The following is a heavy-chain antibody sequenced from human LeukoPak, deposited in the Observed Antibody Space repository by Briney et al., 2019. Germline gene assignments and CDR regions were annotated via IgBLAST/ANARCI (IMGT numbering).Heavy chain of an antibody. CDR3: AREMYSSGWLNAFDI. CDR2: INWNGGSK. D-gene: IGHD6-19*01. V-gene: IGHV3-20*03. J-gene: IGHJ3*02. Sequence: WIPQPPGKGLELVSGINWNGGSKGYVDSVKGRFTISRDNAKNSLYLQMNSLGAEDTALYYCAREMYSSGWLNAFDIWGQGTMVTVSS.